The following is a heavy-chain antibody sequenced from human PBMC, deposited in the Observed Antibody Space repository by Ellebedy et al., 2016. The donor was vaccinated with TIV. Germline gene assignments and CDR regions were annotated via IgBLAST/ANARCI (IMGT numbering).Heavy chain of an antibody. J-gene: IGHJ3*02. D-gene: IGHD5-24*01. CDR2: INPSGGST. CDR1: GYTFTSYY. CDR3: ARTRRRDGYNDDALDI. Sequence: ASVKVSXXASGYTFTSYYMHWVRQAPGQGLEWMGIINPSGGSTSYAQKYQGRVTITADESTTTAYMELSNLRSEDTALYFCARTRRRDGYNDDALDIWGQGTMVTVSS. V-gene: IGHV1-46*01.